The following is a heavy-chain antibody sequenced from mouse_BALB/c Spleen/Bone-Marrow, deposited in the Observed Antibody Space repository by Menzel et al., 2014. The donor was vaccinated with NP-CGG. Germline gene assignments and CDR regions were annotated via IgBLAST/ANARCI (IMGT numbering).Heavy chain of an antibody. CDR2: ISSGGGYT. Sequence: EVQLVESGGDLVKPGGSLKLSCAASGFTFSTYGMSWVRQTPDKRLEWVATISSGGGYTYYPDSVKGRFTISRDNAKNTLYLQMSSLKSEDTAMYYCTRDPFYYGSSYAMDYWGQGTSVTVSS. V-gene: IGHV5-6*01. CDR3: TRDPFYYGSSYAMDY. CDR1: GFTFSTYG. J-gene: IGHJ4*01. D-gene: IGHD1-1*01.